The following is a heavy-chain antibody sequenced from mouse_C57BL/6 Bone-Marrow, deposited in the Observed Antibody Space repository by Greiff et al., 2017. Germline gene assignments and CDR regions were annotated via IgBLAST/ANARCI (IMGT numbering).Heavy chain of an antibody. CDR1: GYTFTSYW. J-gene: IGHJ4*01. Sequence: QVQLQQPGAELVKPGASVKVSCKASGYTFTSYWMHWVKQRPGQGLEWIGRIHPSDSDTNYNQKFKGKATVTVDKTSSTAYMQLSSLTSEVSAVYYSAICNYGAMDYWGQGTSVTVSS. V-gene: IGHV1-74*01. D-gene: IGHD2-1*01. CDR3: AICNYGAMDY. CDR2: IHPSDSDT.